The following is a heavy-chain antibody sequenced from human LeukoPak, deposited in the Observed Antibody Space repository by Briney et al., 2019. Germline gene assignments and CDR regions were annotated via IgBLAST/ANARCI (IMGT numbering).Heavy chain of an antibody. CDR3: ARQTLRIYYYGMDV. CDR2: IYYSGST. Sequence: SETLSLTCTVSGGSISNSSYYWGWIRQAPGKGLEWIGSIYYSGSTYYNPSLKSRVTISVDTSKNQFYLKLSSVTAADMAVYYCARQTLRIYYYGMDVWGQGTTVTVSS. CDR1: GGSISNSSYY. V-gene: IGHV4-39*07. D-gene: IGHD3-16*01. J-gene: IGHJ6*02.